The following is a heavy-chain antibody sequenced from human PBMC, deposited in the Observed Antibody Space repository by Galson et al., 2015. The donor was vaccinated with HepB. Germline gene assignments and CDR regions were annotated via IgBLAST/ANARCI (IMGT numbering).Heavy chain of an antibody. D-gene: IGHD1-26*01. CDR1: GGTFSSYA. CDR3: ARDRKGATRPNYYYYYMDV. V-gene: IGHV1-69*13. J-gene: IGHJ6*03. CDR2: IIPIFGTA. Sequence: SVKVSCKAFGGTFSSYAISWVRQAPGQGLEWMGGIIPIFGTANYAQKFQGRVTITADESTSTAYMELSSLRSEDTAVYYCARDRKGATRPNYYYYYMDVWGKGTTVTVSS.